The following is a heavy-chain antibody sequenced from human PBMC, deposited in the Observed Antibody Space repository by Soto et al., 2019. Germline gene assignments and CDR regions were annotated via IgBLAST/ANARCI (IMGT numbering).Heavy chain of an antibody. J-gene: IGHJ4*02. CDR3: ARERRGDVVVAAALHY. D-gene: IGHD2-15*01. Sequence: QVHLVESGGGVVQPGRSLRLSCAATGFTFSSYGMHWVRQAPGKGLEWVALIWNDGSSEYYADSVKGRFAISRDNSKDTLYLQMNSLRAEDTAVYYCARERRGDVVVAAALHYWGQGTLVLVSS. CDR1: GFTFSSYG. V-gene: IGHV3-33*01. CDR2: IWNDGSSE.